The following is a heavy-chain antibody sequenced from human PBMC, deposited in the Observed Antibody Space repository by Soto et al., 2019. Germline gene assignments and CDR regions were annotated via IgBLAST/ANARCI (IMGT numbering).Heavy chain of an antibody. Sequence: PGESLKISGKGSGYGFTNYWIGWVRQMPGKGLEWMGIIYPGDSDTRYSPSFQGQVTISADKSITTAYLQWSSLKASDTAVYYCARRLSSSPYYYYAMDVWGQGTTVTVSS. V-gene: IGHV5-51*01. CDR2: IYPGDSDT. J-gene: IGHJ6*02. CDR1: GYGFTNYW. CDR3: ARRLSSSPYYYYAMDV. D-gene: IGHD6-6*01.